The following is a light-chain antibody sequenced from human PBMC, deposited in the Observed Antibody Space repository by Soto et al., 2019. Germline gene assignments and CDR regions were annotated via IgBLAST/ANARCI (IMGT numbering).Light chain of an antibody. J-gene: IGKJ1*01. CDR2: DAS. CDR3: QQRSNWPPT. Sequence: EIMLTQCPDTLSLSPGNRATLSCRASQSVSTYLAWYQQKPGQPPRLLIYDASNRATGIPARFSGSGSGTDFTLTISSLEPEDFAVYYCQQRSNWPPTFGQGTRWIS. V-gene: IGKV3-11*01. CDR1: QSVSTY.